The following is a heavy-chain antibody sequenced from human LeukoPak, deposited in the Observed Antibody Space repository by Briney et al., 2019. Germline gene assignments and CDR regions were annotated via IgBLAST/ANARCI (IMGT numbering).Heavy chain of an antibody. CDR1: GYSFTGYY. Sequence: ASVKVSCKASGYSFTGYYMHWVRQAPGQGLEWMGWINPNSGDTNYAQKFQGRVSMTRDTSISTAYMELSRLRSDDTAVYYCAKDQGRGYTYGLYYFDNWGQGALVTVPS. D-gene: IGHD5-18*01. V-gene: IGHV1-2*02. CDR3: AKDQGRGYTYGLYYFDN. J-gene: IGHJ4*02. CDR2: INPNSGDT.